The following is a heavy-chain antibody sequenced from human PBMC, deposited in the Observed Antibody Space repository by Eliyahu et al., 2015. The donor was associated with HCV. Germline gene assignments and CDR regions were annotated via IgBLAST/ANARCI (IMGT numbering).Heavy chain of an antibody. D-gene: IGHD6-19*01. CDR1: GGSITTYY. CDR3: ASGGGGIAVAGTGGWFDP. CDR2: PHYSGST. Sequence: QVQLQESGPGLVKPSETLSLTCTVSGGSITTYYWSWIRQPPGKGLEWIGYPHYSGSTNYNPSLKSRVTISIDTSKNQFSLNLTSVTAADTAVYYCASGGGGIAVAGTGGWFDPWGQGTLVTVSS. V-gene: IGHV4-59*01. J-gene: IGHJ5*02.